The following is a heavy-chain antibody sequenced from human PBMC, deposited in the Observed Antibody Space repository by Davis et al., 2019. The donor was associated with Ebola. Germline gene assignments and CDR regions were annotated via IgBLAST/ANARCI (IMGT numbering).Heavy chain of an antibody. CDR1: GLTFTHYW. Sequence: GGSLRLSCVVSGLTFTHYWMNWVRQAPGKGLEWVALISSDGSKEYYADSVEGRFTISKDNSKNTLYLQMNSLRAEDTAVYYCAIALYGGNDWFDPWGQGTLVTVSS. J-gene: IGHJ5*02. CDR3: AIALYGGNDWFDP. CDR2: ISSDGSKE. D-gene: IGHD4-23*01. V-gene: IGHV3-33*05.